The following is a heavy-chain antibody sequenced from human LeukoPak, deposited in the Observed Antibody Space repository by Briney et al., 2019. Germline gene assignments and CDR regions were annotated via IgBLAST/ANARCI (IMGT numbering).Heavy chain of an antibody. Sequence: ASVKVSCKASGYTFTSYGISWVRQAPGQGLEWMGWISAYNGNTNYAQKFQGRVTITADKSTSTAYMELSSLRSEDTAVYYCARDAYRDIVVVPADYYYYGMDVWGQGTTVTVSS. V-gene: IGHV1-18*01. J-gene: IGHJ6*02. CDR3: ARDAYRDIVVVPADYYYYGMDV. CDR1: GYTFTSYG. D-gene: IGHD2-2*01. CDR2: ISAYNGNT.